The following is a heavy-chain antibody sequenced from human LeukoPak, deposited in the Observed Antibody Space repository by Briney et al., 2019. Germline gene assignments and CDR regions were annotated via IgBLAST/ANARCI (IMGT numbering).Heavy chain of an antibody. V-gene: IGHV4-59*12. D-gene: IGHD2-15*01. CDR2: IYYSGTT. Sequence: PSETLSLTCTVSGGSISSYYWSWIRQPPGKGLEWIGYIYYSGTTNYNPSLKSRVTISVDTSKNQFSLNLISVTAADTAVYFCARGRGGGGSSNNWFDPWGRGTLVTVSS. CDR3: ARGRGGGGSSNNWFDP. CDR1: GGSISSYY. J-gene: IGHJ5*02.